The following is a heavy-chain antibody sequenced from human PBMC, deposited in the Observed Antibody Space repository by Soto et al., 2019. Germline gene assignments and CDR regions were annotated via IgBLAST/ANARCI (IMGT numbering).Heavy chain of an antibody. V-gene: IGHV4-39*01. CDR1: GGTISSSSYY. J-gene: IGHJ6*02. D-gene: IGHD3-22*01. CDR3: AGSGYYHNSCMDV. CDR2: IYYTGST. Sequence: TSETLSLTFTVYGGTISSSSYYWGWIRQPPGKGLEWIGSIYYTGSTYYNPALKSRVTISVDTSKNQFSLKLSSVTAADTAVYYCAGSGYYHNSCMDVWGQGTTVTVSS.